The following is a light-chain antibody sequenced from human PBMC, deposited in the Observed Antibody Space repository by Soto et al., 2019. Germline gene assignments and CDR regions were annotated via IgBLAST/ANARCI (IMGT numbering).Light chain of an antibody. Sequence: QSALTQPASVSGSPGQSITISCTGTSSDVGFYNYVSWYQQHPGKAPKLMIYDVTNRPSGVSNRFSGSKSGNTASLTISGLQSEGEADYYCSSYTSSSTLVVFGGGTKLTVL. J-gene: IGLJ2*01. CDR3: SSYTSSSTLVV. CDR1: SSDVGFYNY. CDR2: DVT. V-gene: IGLV2-14*03.